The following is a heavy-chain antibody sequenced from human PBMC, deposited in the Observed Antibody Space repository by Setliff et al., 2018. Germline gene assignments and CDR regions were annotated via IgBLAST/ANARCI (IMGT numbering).Heavy chain of an antibody. J-gene: IGHJ3*02. CDR3: ARWGENSGRPDWRAFDI. CDR1: GGSISSSSYY. CDR2: IYYSGST. Sequence: SETLSLTCTVSGGSISSSSYYWGWIRQSPGKGLEWIGSIYYSGSTYYNPSLKSRVTISVDTSKNQFSLKLSSVTAADTAVYFCARWGENSGRPDWRAFDIWGQGTMVTV. D-gene: IGHD1-26*01. V-gene: IGHV4-39*07.